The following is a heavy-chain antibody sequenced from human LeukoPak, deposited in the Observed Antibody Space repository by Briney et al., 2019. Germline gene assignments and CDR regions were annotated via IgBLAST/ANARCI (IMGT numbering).Heavy chain of an antibody. D-gene: IGHD3-10*01. Sequence: GGSLRLSCEASGLTFSNHGMHWVRQAPGKGLEWVAVISYDGSNKYYADSVKGRFTISRDNSKNTLYLQMNSLRAEDTAVYYCARPLWFGESSAFDYWGQGTLVTVSS. CDR3: ARPLWFGESSAFDY. CDR1: GLTFSNHG. CDR2: ISYDGSNK. J-gene: IGHJ4*02. V-gene: IGHV3-30*03.